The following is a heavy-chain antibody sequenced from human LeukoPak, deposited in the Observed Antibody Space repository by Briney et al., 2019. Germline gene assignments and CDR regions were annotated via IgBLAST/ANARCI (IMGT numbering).Heavy chain of an antibody. V-gene: IGHV3-30-3*01. CDR3: ARAYDPGEAYLDY. CDR1: GFTFSSYA. D-gene: IGHD5-12*01. J-gene: IGHJ4*02. CDR2: ISYDGSNK. Sequence: PGRSLRLSCAASGFTFSSYAMHWARQAPGKGLEWVAVISYDGSNKYYADSVKGRFTISRDNSKNTLYLQMNSLRAEDTAVYYCARAYDPGEAYLDYWGQGTLVTVSS.